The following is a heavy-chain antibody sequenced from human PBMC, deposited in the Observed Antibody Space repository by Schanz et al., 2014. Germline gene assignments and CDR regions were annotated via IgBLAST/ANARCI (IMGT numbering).Heavy chain of an antibody. J-gene: IGHJ4*02. CDR3: ARGTDWNLHY. D-gene: IGHD1-1*01. CDR2: ISGSGGST. V-gene: IGHV3-23*01. Sequence: EVQLLESGGGLVQPGGSLRLSCAASGFAFSVYGMHWVRQAPGKGLEWVSAISGSGGSTYYADSVKGRFTISRDNSKNTLYLQMNSLRAEDTAVYYCARGTDWNLHYWGQGALVTVSS. CDR1: GFAFSVYG.